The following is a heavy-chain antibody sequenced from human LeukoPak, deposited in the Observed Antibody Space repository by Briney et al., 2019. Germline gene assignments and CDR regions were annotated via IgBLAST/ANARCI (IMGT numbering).Heavy chain of an antibody. Sequence: GGSLRLSCAASGFTFSSYSMNWVRQAPGKGLEWVANIKQDGSEKYYVDSVKGRFTISRDNAKNSLYLQMNSLRAEDTAVYYCARDNALSNDYWGQGTLVTVSS. D-gene: IGHD2-2*01. CDR3: ARDNALSNDY. J-gene: IGHJ4*02. CDR2: IKQDGSEK. CDR1: GFTFSSYS. V-gene: IGHV3-7*01.